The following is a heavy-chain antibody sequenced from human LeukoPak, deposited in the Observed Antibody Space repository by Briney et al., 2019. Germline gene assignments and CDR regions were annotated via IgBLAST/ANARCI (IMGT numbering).Heavy chain of an antibody. D-gene: IGHD2/OR15-2a*01. CDR1: GGSISSHY. CDR3: ARSFHAYFDY. J-gene: IGHJ4*02. Sequence: SETLSLTCTVSGGSISSHYWSWIRQPPGKGLEWIGYIYYIGSTNYNPSLKSRVTMSVDTSKNQFSLKLSSVTAADTAVYYCARSFHAYFDYWGQGTLVTVSS. V-gene: IGHV4-59*11. CDR2: IYYIGST.